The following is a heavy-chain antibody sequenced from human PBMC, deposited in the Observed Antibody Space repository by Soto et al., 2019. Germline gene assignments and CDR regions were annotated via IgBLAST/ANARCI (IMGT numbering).Heavy chain of an antibody. V-gene: IGHV3-74*03. Sequence: GGSLRLSCAASGFTFSNNWMHWVRQAPGKGPVWISRINSDGSSTTYADSVKGRFTISRDNAKNTLYLQMNSLRAEDTAVYYCARDMIGGFDPRGPGTLVTVSS. CDR2: INSDGSST. CDR3: ARDMIGGFDP. CDR1: GFTFSNNW. J-gene: IGHJ5*02. D-gene: IGHD3-22*01.